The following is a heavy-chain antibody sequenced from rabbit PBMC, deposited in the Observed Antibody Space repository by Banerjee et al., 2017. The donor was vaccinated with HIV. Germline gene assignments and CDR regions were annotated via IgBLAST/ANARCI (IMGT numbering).Heavy chain of an antibody. CDR2: IDPFLGNI. CDR3: ARDLAGVIGWNFGL. CDR1: GFDFSNYYM. Sequence: QEQLEESGGDLVKPEGSLTLTCTASGFDFSNYYMSWVRQAPGKGLEWIGYIDPFLGNIYYASWVNGRFTISKTSWTTVTLQMTSLTAADTATYFCARDLAGVIGWNFGLWGPGTLVTVS. D-gene: IGHD4-1*01. V-gene: IGHV1S45*01. J-gene: IGHJ4*01.